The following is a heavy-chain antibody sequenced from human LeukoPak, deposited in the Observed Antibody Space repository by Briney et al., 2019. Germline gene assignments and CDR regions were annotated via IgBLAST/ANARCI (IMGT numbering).Heavy chain of an antibody. CDR3: ARGARYFDWLLRP. D-gene: IGHD3-9*01. J-gene: IGHJ5*02. CDR1: GGSISSHY. CDR2: IYYSGST. V-gene: IGHV4-59*11. Sequence: PSETLSLTCTVSGGSISSHYWSWIRQPPGKGLEWIGYIYYSGSTNYNPSLKSRVTISVDTSKNQFSLKLSSVTAADTAVYYCARGARYFDWLLRPWGQGTLVTVSS.